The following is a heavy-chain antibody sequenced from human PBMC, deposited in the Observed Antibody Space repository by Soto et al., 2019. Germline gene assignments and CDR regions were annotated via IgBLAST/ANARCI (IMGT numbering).Heavy chain of an antibody. J-gene: IGHJ5*02. Sequence: GASVKVSCKVSGYTLTELSMHWVRQAPGKGLEWMGGIIPLFGTANYAQKFQGRVTITADKSTSTAYMDLSSLRSEDTAVYYCARGGLRSDWFDPWGQGTLVSV. CDR1: GYTLTELS. V-gene: IGHV1-69*06. CDR3: ARGGLRSDWFDP. D-gene: IGHD5-12*01. CDR2: IIPLFGTA.